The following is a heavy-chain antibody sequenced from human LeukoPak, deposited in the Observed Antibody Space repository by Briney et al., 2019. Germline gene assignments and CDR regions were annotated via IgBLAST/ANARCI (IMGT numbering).Heavy chain of an antibody. Sequence: GGSLRLSCAASGFTFDDYTMHWVRQAPGKGLEWVSLISWDGGSTYYADSVKGRFTISRDNSKNTLYLQMNSLRAEDTAVYYCASLGYSSSWTYYYYYGMDVWGQGTTVTVSS. CDR3: ASLGYSSSWTYYYYYGMDV. CDR2: ISWDGGST. V-gene: IGHV3-43*01. CDR1: GFTFDDYT. D-gene: IGHD6-13*01. J-gene: IGHJ6*02.